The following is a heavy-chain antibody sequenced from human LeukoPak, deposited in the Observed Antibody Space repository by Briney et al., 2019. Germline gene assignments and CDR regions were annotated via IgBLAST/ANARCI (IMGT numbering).Heavy chain of an antibody. V-gene: IGHV4-61*05. CDR2: IYYSGST. CDR3: ARDLRGYSYAAGDY. D-gene: IGHD5-18*01. Sequence: PSETLSLTCTVSGGSISSSSYYWGWIRQPPGKGLEWIGYIYYSGSTNYNPSLKSRVTISVDTSKNQFSLKLSSVTAADTAVYYCARDLRGYSYAAGDYWGQGTLVTVSS. J-gene: IGHJ4*02. CDR1: GGSISSSSYY.